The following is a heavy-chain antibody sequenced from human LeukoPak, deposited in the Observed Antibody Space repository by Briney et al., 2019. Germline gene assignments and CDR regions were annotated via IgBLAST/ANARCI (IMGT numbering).Heavy chain of an antibody. D-gene: IGHD5-12*01. V-gene: IGHV3-7*01. CDR1: GFTFSSYS. CDR2: IKQDGSEK. Sequence: PGGSLRLSCAASGFTFSSYSMNWVRQAPGKGLEWVANIKQDGSEKYYVDSVKGRFTISRDNAKNSLYLQMNSLRAEDTAVYYCARVRFAWLRPFDYWGQGTLVTVSS. J-gene: IGHJ4*02. CDR3: ARVRFAWLRPFDY.